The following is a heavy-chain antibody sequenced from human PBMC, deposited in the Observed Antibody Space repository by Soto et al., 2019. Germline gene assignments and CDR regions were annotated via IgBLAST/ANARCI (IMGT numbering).Heavy chain of an antibody. Sequence: VASVKVSCKASGFTFTSSAVQWVRQARGQRLEWIGWIVVGSGNTNYAQKFQERVTITRDMSTSTAYMELSSLRSEDTAVYYCAAAYVYYYDSSGHPLNFDYWGQGTLVTVSS. CDR3: AAAYVYYYDSSGHPLNFDY. D-gene: IGHD3-22*01. CDR1: GFTFTSSA. CDR2: IVVGSGNT. V-gene: IGHV1-58*01. J-gene: IGHJ4*02.